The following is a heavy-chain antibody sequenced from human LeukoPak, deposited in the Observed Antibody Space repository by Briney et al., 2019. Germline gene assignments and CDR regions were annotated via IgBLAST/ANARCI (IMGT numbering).Heavy chain of an antibody. V-gene: IGHV1-2*02. CDR1: GYTFSGYY. CDR3: VRERGATVDY. D-gene: IGHD1-26*01. Sequence: GASVKVSCKASGYTFSGYYIHWVRQAPGQGLEWMGWIDFNSGDTNYAQKFQGRVTVTRDTSISTTYMELSSPRADDTAIYHCVRERGATVDYWGQGTLVTVSP. J-gene: IGHJ4*02. CDR2: IDFNSGDT.